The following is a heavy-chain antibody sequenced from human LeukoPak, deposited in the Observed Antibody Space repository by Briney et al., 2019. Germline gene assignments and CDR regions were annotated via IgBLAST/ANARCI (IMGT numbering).Heavy chain of an antibody. CDR2: MYTSGST. J-gene: IGHJ6*03. CDR1: GGTISSGSYY. CDR3: ARSYYDYVWGSSSEVYYMDV. Sequence: SQTLSLTCTVSGGTISSGSYYWSWIRQPAGKGLEWIGRMYTSGSTHYNPSLKSRVTISVDTSKNQFSLKLSSVTAADTAVYYCARSYYDYVWGSSSEVYYMDVWGKGTTVTVSS. D-gene: IGHD3-16*01. V-gene: IGHV4-61*02.